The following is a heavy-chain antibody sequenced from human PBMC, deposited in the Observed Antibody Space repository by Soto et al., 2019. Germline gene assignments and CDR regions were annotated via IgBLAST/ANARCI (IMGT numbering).Heavy chain of an antibody. V-gene: IGHV1-2*02. Sequence: GASVKVSCKASGYIFTAYSMHWVRQAPGQGLEWMGWINPNSGGAIYAQKFQGRVTMTMDTSITTAYMELSSLRSDDTAVYYCARGVFYYYGSSGYSPDYWGQGTLVTVSS. CDR1: GYIFTAYS. CDR3: ARGVFYYYGSSGYSPDY. D-gene: IGHD3-22*01. J-gene: IGHJ4*02. CDR2: INPNSGGA.